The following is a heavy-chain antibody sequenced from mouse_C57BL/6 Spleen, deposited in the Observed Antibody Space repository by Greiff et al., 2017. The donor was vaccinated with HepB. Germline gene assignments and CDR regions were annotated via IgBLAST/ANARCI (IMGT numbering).Heavy chain of an antibody. CDR3: TTWVLRSY. J-gene: IGHJ2*01. CDR2: IDPENGDT. Sequence: EVKLQQSGAELVRPGASVKLSCTASGFNIKDDYMHWVKQRPEQGLEWIGWIDPENGDTEYASKFQGKATITADTSSNTAYLQLSSLTSEDTAVYYCTTWVLRSYWGQGTTLTVSS. D-gene: IGHD1-1*01. V-gene: IGHV14-4*01. CDR1: GFNIKDDY.